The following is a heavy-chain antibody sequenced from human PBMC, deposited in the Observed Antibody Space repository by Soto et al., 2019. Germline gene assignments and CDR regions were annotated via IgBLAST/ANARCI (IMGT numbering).Heavy chain of an antibody. CDR1: GGSVSSGSYY. D-gene: IGHD3-16*01. CDR3: ARDTGAYSYDYVWGGGWFDP. CDR2: IYYSGST. V-gene: IGHV4-61*01. J-gene: IGHJ5*02. Sequence: SETLSLTCTVSGGSVSSGSYYWSWIRQPPGKGLEWIGYIYYSGSTNYNPSLKSRVTISVDTSKNQFSLKLNSVTAADTAVYYCARDTGAYSYDYVWGGGWFDPWGQGTLVTVSS.